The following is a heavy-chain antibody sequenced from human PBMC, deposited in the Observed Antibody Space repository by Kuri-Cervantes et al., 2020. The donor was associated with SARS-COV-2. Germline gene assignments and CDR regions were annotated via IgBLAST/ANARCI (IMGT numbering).Heavy chain of an antibody. CDR3: AKEGGDGDYADYYFDY. J-gene: IGHJ4*02. D-gene: IGHD4-17*01. CDR1: RFSFSSYT. Sequence: GESLKISCAASRFSFSSYTLHWVRQAPGKGLECVAVISYDGSNKYYADSVKGRFTISRDNSKNTLYLQMNSLRAEDTAVYYCAKEGGDGDYADYYFDYWGQGTLVTVSS. V-gene: IGHV3-30-3*01. CDR2: ISYDGSNK.